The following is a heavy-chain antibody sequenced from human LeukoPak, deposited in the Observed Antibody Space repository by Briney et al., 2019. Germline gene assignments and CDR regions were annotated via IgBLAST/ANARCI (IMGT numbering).Heavy chain of an antibody. V-gene: IGHV3-30*03. Sequence: GRSLRLSCAASGFTFSSCGMHWVRQAPGKGLEWVAVISYDGSNKYYADSVKGRFTISRDNSKNTLFLEMNSLRAEDTAVYYCAREGVAVAGELDYWGQGTLVTVSS. CDR3: AREGVAVAGELDY. CDR1: GFTFSSCG. D-gene: IGHD6-19*01. J-gene: IGHJ4*02. CDR2: ISYDGSNK.